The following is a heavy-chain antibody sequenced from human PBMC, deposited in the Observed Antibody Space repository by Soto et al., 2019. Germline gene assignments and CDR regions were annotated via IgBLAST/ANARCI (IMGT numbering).Heavy chain of an antibody. J-gene: IGHJ6*02. Sequence: VQLVESGGGLVQPGGSLRLSCGASGFTFRTYWLSWVRQVPGKGLEWVANINQDGSEKNYVDSVKGRFTISRDNAKNSLQLQMSSLRAEDTALYYCARDGSTSWYSYDYHGMDVWGQGTTVTVSS. D-gene: IGHD5-18*01. V-gene: IGHV3-7*05. CDR2: INQDGSEK. CDR1: GFTFRTYW. CDR3: ARDGSTSWYSYDYHGMDV.